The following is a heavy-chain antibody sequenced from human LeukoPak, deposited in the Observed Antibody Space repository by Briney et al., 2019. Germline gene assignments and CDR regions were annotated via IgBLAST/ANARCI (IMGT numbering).Heavy chain of an antibody. D-gene: IGHD3-3*01. CDR3: ARGRFYDFWSGYYSWRAAYYYYYYMDV. V-gene: IGHV1-8*01. CDR2: MNPNSGNT. Sequence: ASVKVSCKASGYTFTGYDINWVRQATGQGLEWMGWMNPNSGNTGYAQKFQGRVTMTRNTSISTAYMELSSLRSEDTAVYYCARGRFYDFWSGYYSWRAAYYYYYYMDVWGKGTTVTVSS. CDR1: GYTFTGYD. J-gene: IGHJ6*03.